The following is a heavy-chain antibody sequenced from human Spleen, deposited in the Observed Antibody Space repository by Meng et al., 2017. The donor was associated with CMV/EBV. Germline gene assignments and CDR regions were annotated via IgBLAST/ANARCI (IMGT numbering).Heavy chain of an antibody. CDR1: GYPPTSYY. Sequence: GYPPTSYYIHWVRQAPGEGLEWMGWINPNSGGTNYAQKFQGRVTMTVDRSISTAYMELSSLRSDDTALYFCARVHYYYDRTGYLHDYWGQGTLVTVSS. CDR3: ARVHYYYDRTGYLHDY. D-gene: IGHD3-22*01. V-gene: IGHV1-2*02. CDR2: INPNSGGT. J-gene: IGHJ4*02.